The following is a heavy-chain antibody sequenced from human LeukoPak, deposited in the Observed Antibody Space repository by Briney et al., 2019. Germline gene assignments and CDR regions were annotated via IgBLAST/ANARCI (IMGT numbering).Heavy chain of an antibody. V-gene: IGHV4-38-2*02. CDR3: ARTTVVTPFDY. Sequence: SETLSLTCSVSDYSIRTGYYWGWIRQPPGKGLEWIGSIYHSGNTYYNPSLKSRVTISVDKSKTQFSLKLNSVTAADTAVYYCARTTVVTPFDYWGQGTLVTVSS. D-gene: IGHD4-23*01. CDR1: DYSIRTGYY. J-gene: IGHJ4*02. CDR2: IYHSGNT.